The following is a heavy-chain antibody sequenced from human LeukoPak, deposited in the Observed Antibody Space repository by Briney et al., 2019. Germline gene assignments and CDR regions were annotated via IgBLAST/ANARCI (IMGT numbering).Heavy chain of an antibody. CDR2: IYTSGST. V-gene: IGHV4-39*07. CDR3: ARDRRGCSSTSCYLSGYYYYYMDV. J-gene: IGHJ6*03. Sequence: SETLSLTCAVSGASISGSGYYWGWIRQPPGKGLEWIGRIYTSGSTNYNPSLKSRVTISVDTSKNQFSLKLSSVTAADTAVYYCARDRRGCSSTSCYLSGYYYYYMDVWGKGTTVTISS. D-gene: IGHD2-2*01. CDR1: GASISGSGYY.